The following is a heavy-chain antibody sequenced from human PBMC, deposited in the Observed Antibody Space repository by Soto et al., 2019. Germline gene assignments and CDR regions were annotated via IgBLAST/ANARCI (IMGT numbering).Heavy chain of an antibody. CDR2: IIPIFGTA. D-gene: IGHD1-7*01. J-gene: IGHJ4*02. CDR3: GRGSSDSSGTLRVDY. Sequence: SVKVSCKASGGTFSRYAISWVRQAPGQGLEWMGGIIPIFGTANYAQKFQGRVTITADESTSTAYMELSSLRFEDTAMYYCGRGSSDSSGTLRVDYWGQGTLVTVSS. V-gene: IGHV1-69*13. CDR1: GGTFSRYA.